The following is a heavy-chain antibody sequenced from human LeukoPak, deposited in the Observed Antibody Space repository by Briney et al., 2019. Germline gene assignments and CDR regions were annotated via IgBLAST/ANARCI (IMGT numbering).Heavy chain of an antibody. CDR1: GGTFNNYP. Sequence: SVKVSCKASGGTFNNYPISWVRQAPGQGLEWMGGIIPIFGTTNYAPKFQGRVTFTADESTSTVYMELSSLRSEDTAVYYCTRVGGGSSTWYGWFDPWGQGTLVTVSS. CDR3: TRVGGGSSTWYGWFDP. CDR2: IIPIFGTT. J-gene: IGHJ5*02. V-gene: IGHV1-69*13. D-gene: IGHD6-13*01.